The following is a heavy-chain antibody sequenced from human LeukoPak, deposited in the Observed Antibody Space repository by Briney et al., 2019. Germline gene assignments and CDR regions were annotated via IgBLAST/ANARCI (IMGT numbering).Heavy chain of an antibody. CDR2: IWYDGSNK. V-gene: IGHV3-33*01. CDR3: AICGDSRRRDWYFDL. J-gene: IGHJ2*01. D-gene: IGHD4-17*01. CDR1: GFIFSSYG. Sequence: GGSLRLSCAASGFIFSSYGMHWVRQAPGKGLEWVAVIWYDGSNKFYADSVKGRFTISRDNSKNTLYLQMNSLRAEDTAVYYCAICGDSRRRDWYFDLWGRGTLVTVSS.